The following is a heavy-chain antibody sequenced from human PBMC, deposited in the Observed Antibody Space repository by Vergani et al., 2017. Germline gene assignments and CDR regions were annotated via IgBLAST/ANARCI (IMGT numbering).Heavy chain of an antibody. J-gene: IGHJ6*02. D-gene: IGHD2-15*01. CDR2: IKQDGSEK. CDR1: GFTFSSYW. CDR3: ARDSPVGGYYYYYGMDV. V-gene: IGHV3-7*01. Sequence: EVQLVESGGGLVQPGGSLSLSCAASGFTFSSYWMRWLRQAPGKGQEWVANIKQDGSEKYYVDSVKGRFTFSRDNAKNSLYLQMNSLRAEDTAVYYCARDSPVGGYYYYYGMDVGGQGTTVTVSS.